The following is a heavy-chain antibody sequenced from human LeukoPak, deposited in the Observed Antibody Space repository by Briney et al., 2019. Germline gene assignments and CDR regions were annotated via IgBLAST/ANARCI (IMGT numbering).Heavy chain of an antibody. CDR3: ARRDYARWGRGDAFDI. V-gene: IGHV4-34*01. J-gene: IGHJ3*02. CDR2: INHSGST. CDR1: GGPFSGYY. D-gene: IGHD4-17*01. Sequence: KPSETLSLTCDVYGGPFSGYYWSWIRQPPEKGLEWIGEINHSGSTNYNPSLKSRVTMSVDTSKNQFSLKLSSVTAADTAVYYCARRDYARWGRGDAFDIWGQGTMVTVSS.